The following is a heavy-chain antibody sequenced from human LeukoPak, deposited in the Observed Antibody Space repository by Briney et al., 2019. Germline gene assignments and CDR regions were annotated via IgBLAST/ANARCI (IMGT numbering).Heavy chain of an antibody. J-gene: IGHJ5*02. CDR2: IYWNDDK. CDR1: GFSLSTSGVG. CDR3: AHIPIFWSTINAFDP. V-gene: IGHV2-5*01. D-gene: IGHD3-3*01. Sequence: ESGPTLVKPTQTLTLTCTFSGFSLSTSGVGVGWIRQPPGKALEWLALIYWNDDKRYGPSLKSRLTITKDTSKNQVVLTMTNMDPVDTATYYCAHIPIFWSTINAFDPWGQGTLVTVSS.